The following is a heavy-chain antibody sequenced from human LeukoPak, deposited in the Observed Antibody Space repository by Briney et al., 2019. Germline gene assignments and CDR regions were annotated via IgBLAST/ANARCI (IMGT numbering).Heavy chain of an antibody. V-gene: IGHV3-74*01. CDR2: INSVGSST. J-gene: IGHJ4*02. CDR1: GFTFSSYW. CDR3: ARVDGRNYEILTGYFDY. D-gene: IGHD3-9*01. Sequence: PGGSLRLSCAASGFTFSSYWMHWVRQAPGKGLVWVSRINSVGSSTSYADSVKGRFTISRDNAKKFLYLQMNSLRAEDTALYYCARVDGRNYEILTGYFDYWGQGTLVTVSS.